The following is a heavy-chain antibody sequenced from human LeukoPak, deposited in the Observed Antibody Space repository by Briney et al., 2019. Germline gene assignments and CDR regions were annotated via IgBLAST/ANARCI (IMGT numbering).Heavy chain of an antibody. V-gene: IGHV4-39*07. CDR1: GGSISSSSYY. CDR2: IYYSGST. J-gene: IGHJ6*03. D-gene: IGHD3-22*01. Sequence: PSETLSLTCTVSGGSISSSSYYWGWIRQPPGKGLEWIGRIYYSGSTYYNPSLKSRFTISVDTSKNQFSLKLSSVTAADTAVYYCARDHYDSSGYYQLYYYYYMDVWGKGTTVTVSS. CDR3: ARDHYDSSGYYQLYYYYYMDV.